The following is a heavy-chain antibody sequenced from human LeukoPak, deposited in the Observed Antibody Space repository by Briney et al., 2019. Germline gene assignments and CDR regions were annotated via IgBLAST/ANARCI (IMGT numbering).Heavy chain of an antibody. CDR1: GFTFSNAW. V-gene: IGHV3-15*01. CDR2: IKSKTDGGTT. J-gene: IGHJ1*01. CDR3: NWYCSGGSCYSSFQH. D-gene: IGHD2-15*01. Sequence: GGSLRLSCAASGFTFSNAWMSWVRQAPGKGLGWVGRIKSKTDGGTTDYAAPVKGRFTISRDDSKNTLYLQMNSLKTEDTAVYYSNWYCSGGSCYSSFQHWGQGTLVTVSS.